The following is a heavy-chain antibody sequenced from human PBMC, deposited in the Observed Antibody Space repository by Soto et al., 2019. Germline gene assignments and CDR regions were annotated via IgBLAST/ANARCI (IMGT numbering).Heavy chain of an antibody. CDR1: GFTFSSYE. D-gene: IGHD6-13*01. V-gene: IGHV3-48*03. CDR2: ISSSGSTI. J-gene: IGHJ6*02. Sequence: GGSLRLSCAASGFTFSSYEMNWVRQAPGKGLEWVSYISSSGSTIYYADSVKGRFTISRDNAKNSLYLQMNSLRAEDTAVYYCARTRAAAGTRGYYYYGMDVWGQGTTVTVSS. CDR3: ARTRAAAGTRGYYYYGMDV.